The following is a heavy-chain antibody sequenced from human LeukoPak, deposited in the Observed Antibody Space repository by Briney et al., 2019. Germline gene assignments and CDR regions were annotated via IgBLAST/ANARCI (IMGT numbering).Heavy chain of an antibody. D-gene: IGHD3-9*01. CDR3: ARVLPKYFDFLTGFYYYYGMDV. CDR1: GFTFSSYD. CDR2: IGSAGDT. Sequence: PGGSLRLSCAASGFTFSSYDMHWVRQAPGKGLEWVSGIGSAGDTYYPDSVKGRFTISRDNAKNSLYLQMNSLRAGDTAVYYCARVLPKYFDFLTGFYYYYGMDVWGQGTTVTVSS. V-gene: IGHV3-13*01. J-gene: IGHJ6*02.